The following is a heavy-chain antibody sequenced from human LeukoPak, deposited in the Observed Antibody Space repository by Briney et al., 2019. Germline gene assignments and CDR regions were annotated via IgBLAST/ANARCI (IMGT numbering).Heavy chain of an antibody. Sequence: GGSLRLSCAASGFTFSSYAMHWVRQAPGKGLEWVAVISYDGSNKYYADSVKGRFTISRDNSKNTLYLQMNSLRAEDTAVYYCAKDSVKRDYFDYWGQGTLVTVSS. J-gene: IGHJ4*02. CDR1: GFTFSSYA. CDR2: ISYDGSNK. V-gene: IGHV3-30-3*01. CDR3: AKDSVKRDYFDY. D-gene: IGHD3-16*02.